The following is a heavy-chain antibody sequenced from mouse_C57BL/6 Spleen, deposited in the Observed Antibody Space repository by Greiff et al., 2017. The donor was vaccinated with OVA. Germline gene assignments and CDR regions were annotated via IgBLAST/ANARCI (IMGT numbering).Heavy chain of an antibody. J-gene: IGHJ2*01. CDR1: GYTFTSYW. CDR3: ARVGTTVAIDY. Sequence: QVQLKQPGAELVKPGASVKMSCKASGYTFTSYWITWVKQRPGQGLEWIGDIYPGSGSTNYNEKFKSKATLTVDTSSSTAHMQLSSLTSEDSAVYYCARVGTTVAIDYWGQGTTLTVSS. CDR2: IYPGSGST. D-gene: IGHD1-1*01. V-gene: IGHV1-55*01.